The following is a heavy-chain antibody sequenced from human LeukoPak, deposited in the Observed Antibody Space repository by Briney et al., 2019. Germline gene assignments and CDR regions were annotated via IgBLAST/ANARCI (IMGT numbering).Heavy chain of an antibody. CDR2: ISTSGNTR. Sequence: GGSLRLSCAASGFTFSSYEMNWVRQAPGKGLEWVSYISTSGNTRYYADSVKGRFTISRDDAKNSLYLQMNSLRVEDTAVYYCARELSGTTSYYFDYWGQGTLVTVSS. CDR1: GFTFSSYE. D-gene: IGHD1-7*01. J-gene: IGHJ4*02. V-gene: IGHV3-48*03. CDR3: ARELSGTTSYYFDY.